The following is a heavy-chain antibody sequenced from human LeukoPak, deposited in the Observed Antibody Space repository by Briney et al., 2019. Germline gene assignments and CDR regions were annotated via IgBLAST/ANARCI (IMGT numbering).Heavy chain of an antibody. CDR1: GFTFSSYW. CDR2: ISGSGGST. CDR3: AKVGSLRITIFGVAKYYFDY. J-gene: IGHJ4*02. D-gene: IGHD3-3*01. V-gene: IGHV3-23*01. Sequence: GGSLRLSCAASGFTFSSYWMHCVRQAPGKGLEWVSAISGSGGSTYYADSVKGRFTISRDNSKNTLYLQMNSLRAEDTAVYYCAKVGSLRITIFGVAKYYFDYWGQETLVTVSS.